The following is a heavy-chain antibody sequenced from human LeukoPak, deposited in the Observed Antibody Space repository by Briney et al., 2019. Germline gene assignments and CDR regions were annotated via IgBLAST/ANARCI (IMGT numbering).Heavy chain of an antibody. CDR2: ITASGGST. CDR3: AKVPYGDYYFEN. J-gene: IGHJ4*02. Sequence: GGSLRLSCTASGFTFGDYAMSWIRQAPGKGLEWVSAITASGGSTYYADSVKGRFTISRDNSKNTLYLQVNSLRAEDTAVYYCAKVPYGDYYFENWGQGTLVTVSS. D-gene: IGHD4-17*01. CDR1: GFTFGDYA. V-gene: IGHV3-23*01.